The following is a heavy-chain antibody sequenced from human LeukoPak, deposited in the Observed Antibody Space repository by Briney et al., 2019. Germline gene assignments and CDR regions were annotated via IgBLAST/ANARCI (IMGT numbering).Heavy chain of an antibody. V-gene: IGHV1-2*02. D-gene: IGHD6-13*01. CDR1: GYTFTGYY. CDR2: INPNSGGT. J-gene: IGHJ4*02. CDR3: ARASSTYSSSWYYFDY. Sequence: ASVKVSCKASGYTFTGYYMHWVRQAPGQGLEWMGCINPNSGGTNYAQKFQGRVTMTRDTYISTAYMELSRLRSDDTAVYYCARASSTYSSSWYYFDYWGQGTLVNVSS.